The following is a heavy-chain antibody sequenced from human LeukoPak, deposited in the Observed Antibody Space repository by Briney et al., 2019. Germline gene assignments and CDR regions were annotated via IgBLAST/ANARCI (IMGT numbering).Heavy chain of an antibody. J-gene: IGHJ3*02. D-gene: IGHD2-21*02. CDR3: ARDSDHCGGDRYSLFDI. V-gene: IGHV4-61*01. CDR2: IYYSGST. Sequence: SETLSLTSTVSGGSVSSGSYYWSWIRQPPGKGLEWIGYIYYSGSTNYNPSLKSRVTISVDTSKNQFSLKLSSVTAADTAVYYCARDSDHCGGDRYSLFDIWGQGTMVTVSS. CDR1: GGSVSSGSYY.